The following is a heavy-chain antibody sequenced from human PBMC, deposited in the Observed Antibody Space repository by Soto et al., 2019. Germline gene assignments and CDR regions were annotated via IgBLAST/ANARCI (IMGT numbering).Heavy chain of an antibody. CDR2: IYPGDSDT. V-gene: IGHV5-51*01. CDR1: GYSFTDYW. CDR3: ARHRIKLLGAYDF. J-gene: IGHJ3*01. D-gene: IGHD6-6*01. Sequence: GASLKISCQCSGYSFTDYWIGWVRQMPGKGLEWMGIIYPGDSDTRYSPSFQGQVTISADKSINTAYLQWSSLKASDTAMYYCARHRIKLLGAYDFWGQGTMVTVSS.